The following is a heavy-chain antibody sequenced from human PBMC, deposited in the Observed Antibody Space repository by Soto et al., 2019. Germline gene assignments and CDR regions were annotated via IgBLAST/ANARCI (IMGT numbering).Heavy chain of an antibody. J-gene: IGHJ6*02. CDR1: GFTFTSSA. D-gene: IGHD3-9*01. CDR3: AAGPHYDILTGYRYYGMDV. V-gene: IGHV1-58*01. CDR2: IVVGSDNT. Sequence: GASVKVSCKASGFTFTSSAVQWVRQARGQRLEWIGWIVVGSDNTNYAQKYQERVTITRDMSTSTAYMELSSLRSEDTAVYYCAAGPHYDILTGYRYYGMDVWGQGTTVTVSS.